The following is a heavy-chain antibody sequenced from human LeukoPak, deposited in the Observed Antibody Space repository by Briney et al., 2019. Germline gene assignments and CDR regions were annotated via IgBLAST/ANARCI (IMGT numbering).Heavy chain of an antibody. V-gene: IGHV4-34*01. D-gene: IGHD3-22*01. CDR1: GGSFSGYH. CDR2: INPSGST. Sequence: SETLSLTCAVSGGSFSGYHWTWIRQSPGKGLEWIGDINPSGSTYYNPSLKSGLTISVDTSKNQFSLKRRSVTAADTVVYYCARGRHDITMIVVVIPSASYYLDVCGKGTTVTVS. J-gene: IGHJ6*03. CDR3: ARGRHDITMIVVVIPSASYYLDV.